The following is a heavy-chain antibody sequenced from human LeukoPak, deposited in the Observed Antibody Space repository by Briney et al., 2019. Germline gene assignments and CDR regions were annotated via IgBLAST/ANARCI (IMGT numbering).Heavy chain of an antibody. D-gene: IGHD6-13*01. Sequence: GGSLRLSCAASGFTVSSNYMSWVRQAPGKGLEWVSVIYSGGSTYYADSVKGRFTISRDNSKNTLYLQMNSLRAEDTAVYYCARGAVAAAGTIDYWGQGTLVTVSS. J-gene: IGHJ4*02. CDR2: IYSGGST. V-gene: IGHV3-66*01. CDR1: GFTVSSNY. CDR3: ARGAVAAAGTIDY.